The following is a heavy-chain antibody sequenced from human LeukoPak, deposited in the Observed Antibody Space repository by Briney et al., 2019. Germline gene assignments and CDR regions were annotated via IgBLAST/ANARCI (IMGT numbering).Heavy chain of an antibody. CDR1: GFTFSSYS. D-gene: IGHD3-22*01. Sequence: GGSLRLSCAASGFTFSSYSMNWVRQAPGKGLEWVSYISSSSSTIYYADSVKGRFTISRDNAKNSLYLQMNSLRAEDTAVYYCARDRGYYDSSGDFDYWGQGTLVTVSS. V-gene: IGHV3-48*04. CDR3: ARDRGYYDSSGDFDY. J-gene: IGHJ4*02. CDR2: ISSSSSTI.